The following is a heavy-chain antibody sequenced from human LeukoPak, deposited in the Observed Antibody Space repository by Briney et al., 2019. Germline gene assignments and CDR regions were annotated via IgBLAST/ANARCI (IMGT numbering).Heavy chain of an antibody. CDR1: GFTFSNYN. CDR3: ARGMTTVTTWFDP. J-gene: IGHJ5*02. D-gene: IGHD4-17*01. Sequence: GGSLRLSCAASGFTFSNYNMDWVRQAPGKGLEWVSSISSSSSYIYYADSVKGRFTISRDNAKNSLYLQMNSLRAEDTAVYYCARGMTTVTTWFDPWGQGTLVTVSS. V-gene: IGHV3-21*01. CDR2: ISSSSSYI.